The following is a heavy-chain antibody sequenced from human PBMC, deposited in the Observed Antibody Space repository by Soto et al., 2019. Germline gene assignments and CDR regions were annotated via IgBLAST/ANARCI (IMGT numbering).Heavy chain of an antibody. J-gene: IGHJ3*02. V-gene: IGHV3-9*01. Sequence: EVQLVESGGGLVQPGRSLRLSCAASGFSFDDYAMFWVRQAPGKGLEWVSGISWNSGRIDYADSVKGRFTISRDNAKNSQYLQISGLGAEDTALYYCARGGWFGELLFNDAFDIWGQATMVTVSS. CDR1: GFSFDDYA. D-gene: IGHD3-10*01. CDR3: ARGGWFGELLFNDAFDI. CDR2: ISWNSGRI.